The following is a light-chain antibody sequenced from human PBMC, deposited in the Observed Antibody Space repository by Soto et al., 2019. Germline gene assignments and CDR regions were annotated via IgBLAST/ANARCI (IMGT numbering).Light chain of an antibody. V-gene: IGKV3-15*01. Sequence: EIVMTQSPATLSVSPGERATLSCRASQSVSSNLVWSQQKPGQAPRLLIYGASTRATGIPARFSGSGSGTEFTLTISSLQSEDFAVYYCQQYNNWPPLTFGGGTKVEIK. CDR2: GAS. J-gene: IGKJ4*01. CDR1: QSVSSN. CDR3: QQYNNWPPLT.